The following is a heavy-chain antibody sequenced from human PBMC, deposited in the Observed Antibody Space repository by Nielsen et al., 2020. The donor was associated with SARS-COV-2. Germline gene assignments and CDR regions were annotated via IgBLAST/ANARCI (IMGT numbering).Heavy chain of an antibody. D-gene: IGHD2-8*01. J-gene: IGHJ4*02. CDR1: GLTFSIYS. CDR2: ISRSGSYI. Sequence: GESLKISCAASGLTFSIYSMMWVRQAPGKGLEWVSHISRSGSYIYYADSVKGRFTISRDNAKNSVYLQMNSLRAEDTAVYYCATDQYCPNGICSSGGRDYWGQGTLVAVSS. CDR3: ATDQYCPNGICSSGGRDY. V-gene: IGHV3-21*01.